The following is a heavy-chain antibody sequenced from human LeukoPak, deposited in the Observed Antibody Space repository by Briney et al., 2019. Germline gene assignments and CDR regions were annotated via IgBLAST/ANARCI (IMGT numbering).Heavy chain of an antibody. CDR1: GFTFSSYA. CDR2: IKQDGSEK. V-gene: IGHV3-7*01. Sequence: GGSLGLSCAASGFTFSSYAMSWVRQAPGKGLEWVANIKQDGSEKYYVDSVKGRFTISRDNAKNSLYLQMNSLRAEDTAVYYCARDDSRAYYFDYWGQGTLVTVSS. CDR3: ARDDSRAYYFDY. D-gene: IGHD2-21*01. J-gene: IGHJ4*02.